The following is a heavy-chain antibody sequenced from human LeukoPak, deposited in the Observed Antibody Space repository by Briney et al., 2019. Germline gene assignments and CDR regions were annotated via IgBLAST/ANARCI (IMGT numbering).Heavy chain of an antibody. CDR2: ISWNSGSI. J-gene: IGHJ4*02. Sequence: GGSLRLSCAASGFTFDDYAMHWVRQAPGKGLEWVSGISWNSGSIGYADSVKGRFTISRDNAKNSLYLQMNSLRAEDTALYYCAKDIGAVDTANYLDYWGQGTLVTVSS. V-gene: IGHV3-9*01. CDR1: GFTFDDYA. D-gene: IGHD5-18*01. CDR3: AKDIGAVDTANYLDY.